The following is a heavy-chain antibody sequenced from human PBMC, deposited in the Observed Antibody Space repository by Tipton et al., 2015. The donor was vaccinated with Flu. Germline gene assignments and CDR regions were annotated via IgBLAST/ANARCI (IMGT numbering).Heavy chain of an antibody. D-gene: IGHD3-3*02. CDR3: ARGIRLLDSNYIYHYGMDL. V-gene: IGHV4-61*09. CDR1: GGSISRGSYN. Sequence: TLSLTCTVSGGSISRGSYNWTWIRQPAGKGLEWIGHFDTSGSGNTNYNPSLNSRVTISLDTSKNQVSLKLTSVTAADTAVYYCARGIRLLDSNYIYHYGMDLWGQGTTVTVSS. J-gene: IGHJ6*02. CDR2: FDTSGSGNT.